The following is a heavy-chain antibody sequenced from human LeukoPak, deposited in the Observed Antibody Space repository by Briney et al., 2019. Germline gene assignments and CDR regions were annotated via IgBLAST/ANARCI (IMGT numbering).Heavy chain of an antibody. D-gene: IGHD6-19*01. CDR3: ARPGYSSGWYSGWFDP. CDR1: GFTFSSYW. J-gene: IGHJ5*02. Sequence: GGSLILSCAASGFTFSSYWMHWVRQAPGKGLVWVSRINSDGSSTSYADSVKGRFTISRDNAKSTLYLQMNSLRAEDTAVYYCARPGYSSGWYSGWFDPWGQGTLVTVSS. CDR2: INSDGSST. V-gene: IGHV3-74*01.